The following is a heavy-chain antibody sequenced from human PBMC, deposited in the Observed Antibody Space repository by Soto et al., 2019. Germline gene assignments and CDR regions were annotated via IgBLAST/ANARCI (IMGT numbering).Heavy chain of an antibody. V-gene: IGHV3-30*18. CDR2: ISYDGTNK. CDR3: AQVPRYTVTPPDDY. J-gene: IGHJ4*02. CDR1: GFTFGSYG. Sequence: GGSLRLSCVGSGFTFGSYGMHWVRQAPGKGLEWVAVISYDGTNKYYTDSVKGRFTISRDNSKNTLFLQMNSLRAEDTTVYYCAQVPRYTVTPPDDYWGQGTLVTVSS. D-gene: IGHD4-17*01.